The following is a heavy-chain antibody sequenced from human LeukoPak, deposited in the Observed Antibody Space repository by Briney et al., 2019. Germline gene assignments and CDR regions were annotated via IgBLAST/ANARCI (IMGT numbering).Heavy chain of an antibody. Sequence: QAGGSLRLSCAVSGITLSNYGMSWVRQAPGKGLEWVAGISDSGGSTNYADSVKGRFTISRDNPKNTLYLQMNSLRAEDTAVYFCAERGVVIRVILVGFHKEAYYFDSWGQGALVTVSS. V-gene: IGHV3-23*01. J-gene: IGHJ4*02. CDR2: ISDSGGST. CDR1: GITLSNYG. D-gene: IGHD3-22*01. CDR3: AERGVVIRVILVGFHKEAYYFDS.